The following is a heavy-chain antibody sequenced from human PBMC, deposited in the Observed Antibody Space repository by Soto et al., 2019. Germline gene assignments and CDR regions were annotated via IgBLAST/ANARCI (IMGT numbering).Heavy chain of an antibody. Sequence: QVQLVQSGAEVKKPGASVKVSCKASGYTFTSYAIHWVRQAPGQRLERMGWINAGNGNTKYSQKFQDRVTNTRDTSASTAYMELSSLRSEDTAVYYCARDLGGWPDYWGQGTLVTVSS. CDR3: ARDLGGWPDY. CDR1: GYTFTSYA. V-gene: IGHV1-3*01. J-gene: IGHJ4*02. D-gene: IGHD6-19*01. CDR2: INAGNGNT.